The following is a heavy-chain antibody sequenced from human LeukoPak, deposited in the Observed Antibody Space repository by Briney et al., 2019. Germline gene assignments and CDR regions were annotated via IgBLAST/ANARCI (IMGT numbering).Heavy chain of an antibody. Sequence: ASVKVSCKASGYTFTGYYMHWVRQAPGQGLEWMGWINPNSGGTNYAQKFQGRVTMTRDTSISTAYMELSRLRSDDTAVYYCARDLGYCSSTSCFPFDYWGQGTLSPSPQ. CDR1: GYTFTGYY. V-gene: IGHV1-2*02. J-gene: IGHJ4*02. CDR3: ARDLGYCSSTSCFPFDY. CDR2: INPNSGGT. D-gene: IGHD2-2*01.